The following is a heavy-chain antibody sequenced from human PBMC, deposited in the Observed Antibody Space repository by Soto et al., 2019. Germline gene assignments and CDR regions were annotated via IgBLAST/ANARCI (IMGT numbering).Heavy chain of an antibody. CDR2: ISYDGSNK. D-gene: IGHD6-19*01. Sequence: QVQLVESGGGVVQPRRSLRLSCAASGFTFSTYAMHWVRQAPGKGLEWVAVISYDGSNKYYADSVKGRFTISRDNSKNTLYLQMNSLRAEDTAVYYCARDKSPYSSGWHNRHFDYWGQGTLVTVSS. V-gene: IGHV3-30-3*01. J-gene: IGHJ4*02. CDR3: ARDKSPYSSGWHNRHFDY. CDR1: GFTFSTYA.